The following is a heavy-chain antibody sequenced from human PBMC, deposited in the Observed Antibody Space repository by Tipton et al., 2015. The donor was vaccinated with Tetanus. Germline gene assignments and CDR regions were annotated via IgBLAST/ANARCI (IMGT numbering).Heavy chain of an antibody. J-gene: IGHJ3*02. V-gene: IGHV4-61*08. CDR2: ISGSGTS. D-gene: IGHD1-1*01. CDR1: GASPRGGDYH. CDR3: ARRRFTWNRGGFDI. Sequence: PGLVKPSETLSLTCTVSGASPRGGDYHWSWIRQPPGKGLEWLAYISGSGTSNSNYYLKSRITMTHDTSRNQFSLKLTAVTAADTGIYYCARRRFTWNRGGFDIWGQGTLATVSS.